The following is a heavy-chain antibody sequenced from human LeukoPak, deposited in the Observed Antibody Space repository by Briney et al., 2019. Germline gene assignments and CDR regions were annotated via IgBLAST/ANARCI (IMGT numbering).Heavy chain of an antibody. CDR2: IKVYNGNT. Sequence: ASVKVSCKASGYTFTSYAISWVRQAPGQGLEWMGWIKVYNGNTNYVQKVQGRVTMTTDTSTSTAYMEVRSLRSDDTAVYYCARKSRIWDLREDDAFDIWGQGTMVTVSA. CDR3: ARKSRIWDLREDDAFDI. J-gene: IGHJ3*02. CDR1: GYTFTSYA. D-gene: IGHD1-26*01. V-gene: IGHV1-18*01.